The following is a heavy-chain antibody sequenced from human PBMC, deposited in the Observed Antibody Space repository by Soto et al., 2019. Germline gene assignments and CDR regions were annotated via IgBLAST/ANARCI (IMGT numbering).Heavy chain of an antibody. CDR1: GYTFISFG. J-gene: IGHJ3*02. D-gene: IGHD3-22*01. Sequence: QVQLVQSGAEVKKPGASVKVSCKASGYTFISFGISWVRQAPGQGLEWMGWISPYNGHTNYVENLQGRVTMTRDTSTSTAYMELRSLRSDDTAVYYCASDRATMTDASDIWGQGTMVTVSS. CDR3: ASDRATMTDASDI. V-gene: IGHV1-18*01. CDR2: ISPYNGHT.